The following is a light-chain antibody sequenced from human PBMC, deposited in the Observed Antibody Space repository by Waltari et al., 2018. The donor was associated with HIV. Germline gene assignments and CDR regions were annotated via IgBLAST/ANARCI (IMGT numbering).Light chain of an antibody. Sequence: EIVLTQSPGTLSLSPGERATLACRASQTIGSSYLAWYQQKPGQAPRLLILGASTRATGIPDRFSGSGAGTDFTLTISRLEPEDFAVYYWQHFGSSRTFGQGTKVEIK. J-gene: IGKJ1*01. CDR3: QHFGSSRT. CDR2: GAS. CDR1: QTIGSSY. V-gene: IGKV3-20*01.